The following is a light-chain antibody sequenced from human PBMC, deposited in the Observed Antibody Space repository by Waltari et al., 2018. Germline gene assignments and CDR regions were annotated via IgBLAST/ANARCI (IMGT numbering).Light chain of an antibody. J-gene: IGLJ2*01. Sequence: QSVLTPPPSASGTPGQRIPISCSGSSSYLGRDSVNWDQQLPGTAPKPLVYNDNERPPGVPDRFSGSKSGTSASLAISGLQSEDEADYFCAAWDDILKGVLFGGGTRLTVL. V-gene: IGLV1-44*01. CDR1: SSYLGRDS. CDR2: NDN. CDR3: AAWDDILKGVL.